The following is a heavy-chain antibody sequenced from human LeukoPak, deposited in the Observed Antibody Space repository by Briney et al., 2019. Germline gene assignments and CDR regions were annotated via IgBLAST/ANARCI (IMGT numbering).Heavy chain of an antibody. Sequence: SETLSLTCTVSGGSISSYYWSWIRQPPGKGLEWIGYIYYSGSTNYNPSLKSRVTISVDTSKNQFSLKLSSVTAAGTAVYYCARREPYYYDSSGYYSDAFDIWGQGTMVTVSS. J-gene: IGHJ3*02. CDR3: ARREPYYYDSSGYYSDAFDI. D-gene: IGHD3-22*01. CDR2: IYYSGST. CDR1: GGSISSYY. V-gene: IGHV4-59*01.